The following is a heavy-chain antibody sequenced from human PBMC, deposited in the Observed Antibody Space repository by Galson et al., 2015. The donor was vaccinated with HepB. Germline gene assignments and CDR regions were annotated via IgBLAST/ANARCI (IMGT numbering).Heavy chain of an antibody. CDR1: GGTFSSYA. J-gene: IGHJ6*03. V-gene: IGHV1-69*01. CDR3: ARGRTDLGIVGATTRFYYYYYMDV. CDR2: IIPIFGTA. D-gene: IGHD1-26*01. Sequence: QSGAEVTKPGESLKISCKASGGTFSSYAISWVRQAPGQGLEWMGGIIPIFGTANYAQKFQGRVTITADESTSTAYMELSSLRSEDTAVYYCARGRTDLGIVGATTRFYYYYYMDVWGKGTTVTVSS.